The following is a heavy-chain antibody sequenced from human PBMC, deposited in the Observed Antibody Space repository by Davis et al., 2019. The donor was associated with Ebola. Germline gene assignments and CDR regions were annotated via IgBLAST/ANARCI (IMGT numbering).Heavy chain of an antibody. Sequence: GESLKISCKGSGYSFTSYWIGWVRQMPGKGLEWMGIIYPGDSDTRYSPSFQGQVIISADKSISTAYLQWSSLKASDTAMYYCARLMVRGVMDYYYGMDVWGQGTTVTVSS. V-gene: IGHV5-51*01. CDR3: ARLMVRGVMDYYYGMDV. J-gene: IGHJ6*02. CDR2: IYPGDSDT. D-gene: IGHD3-10*01. CDR1: GYSFTSYW.